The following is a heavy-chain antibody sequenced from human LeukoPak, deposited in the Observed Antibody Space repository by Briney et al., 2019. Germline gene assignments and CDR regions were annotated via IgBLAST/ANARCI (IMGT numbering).Heavy chain of an antibody. D-gene: IGHD2/OR15-2a*01. V-gene: IGHV3-21*01. CDR1: GFTFSRYS. CDR3: ARNSPDVSDAFDI. J-gene: IGHJ3*02. CDR2: ISSRSSYI. Sequence: GGSLRLSCAASGFTFSRYSMNWVRQAPGKGLDWVSSISSRSSYIYYPDSVKGRFTIFRDNAKNSLYLQMNSLRAEDTAVYYCARNSPDVSDAFDIWGQGTMVTVSS.